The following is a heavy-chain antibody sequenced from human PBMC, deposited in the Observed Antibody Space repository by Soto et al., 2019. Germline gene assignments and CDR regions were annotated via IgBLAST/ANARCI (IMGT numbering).Heavy chain of an antibody. CDR1: RDSVSSNSAA. CDR2: TYYRSKWYK. Sequence: SQTLSLTCAISRDSVSSNSAAWNWIRQSPSRGLEWLGRTYYRSKWYKDYDLSVKSRITINLDTSKNQISLQLNSVTPEDTAVYYCARGAVADYSRVFDYWGQGTLVTVSS. J-gene: IGHJ4*02. V-gene: IGHV6-1*01. CDR3: ARGAVADYSRVFDY. D-gene: IGHD6-19*01.